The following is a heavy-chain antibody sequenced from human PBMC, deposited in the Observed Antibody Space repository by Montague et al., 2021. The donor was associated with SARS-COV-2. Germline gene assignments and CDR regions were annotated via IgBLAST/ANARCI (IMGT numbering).Heavy chain of an antibody. V-gene: IGHV4-39*01. CDR1: GVSLSSSSFY. D-gene: IGHD6-13*01. CDR2: IYYSGST. J-gene: IGHJ4*02. Sequence: SETLSLTCTVSGVSLSSSSFYWGWIRQPPGKGLEWIGSIYYSGSTYYNPSLKSQVSISVDTSKKQLSLRLGSVTAADTAVYYCASSSYSSRWYYFDYWGQGTLVAVSS. CDR3: ASSSYSSRWYYFDY.